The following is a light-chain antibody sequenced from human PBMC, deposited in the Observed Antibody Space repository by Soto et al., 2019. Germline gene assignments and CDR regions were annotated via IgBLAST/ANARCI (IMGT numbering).Light chain of an antibody. V-gene: IGKV1-5*01. Sequence: DIQRTQSPSTLSAFVGDRVTITCRASQSVNSWLAWYQQRPGKAPKLLIYDASTLESGVPSRFSGSGSGTEFPLTIRRLKPDDFATYYCNQYNSYHTFGGGTKVDIK. CDR2: DAS. CDR3: NQYNSYHT. CDR1: QSVNSW. J-gene: IGKJ4*01.